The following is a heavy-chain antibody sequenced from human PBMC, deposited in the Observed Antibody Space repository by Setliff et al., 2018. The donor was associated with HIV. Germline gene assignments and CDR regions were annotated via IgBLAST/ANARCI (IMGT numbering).Heavy chain of an antibody. V-gene: IGHV3-23*01. CDR3: AKGFRPVDTALVSGPTY. Sequence: GGSLRLSCAASGFTFSSYAMSWVRQTPEKGLEWVSITTSGGSTYYADSAKGRFIISRDNSQNTLYLQMNSLRADDTAIYYCAKGFRPVDTALVSGPTYWGQGSRATVS. D-gene: IGHD5-18*01. CDR2: ITTSGGST. CDR1: GFTFSSYA. J-gene: IGHJ4*02.